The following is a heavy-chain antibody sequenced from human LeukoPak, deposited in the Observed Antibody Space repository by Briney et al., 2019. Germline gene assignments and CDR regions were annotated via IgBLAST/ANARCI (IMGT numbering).Heavy chain of an antibody. Sequence: GGSLRLSCAASGFTFNNYAMSWVRQAPGKGLEWVSGIGDSGGSTYYADSVKGRFTISRDNSENTLYLQLNSLRAEDTAVYYCAKEGIVVATPIDYWGQGTLVTVSS. CDR1: GFTFNNYA. CDR2: IGDSGGST. V-gene: IGHV3-23*01. CDR3: AKEGIVVATPIDY. D-gene: IGHD3-22*01. J-gene: IGHJ4*02.